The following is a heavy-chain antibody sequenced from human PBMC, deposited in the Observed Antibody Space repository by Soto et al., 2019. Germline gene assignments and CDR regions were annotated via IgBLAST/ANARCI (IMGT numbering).Heavy chain of an antibody. CDR2: IIPIFGTA. CDR1: GGTFSSYA. D-gene: IGHD3-9*01. CDR3: ASGDYDILTGYRSGGMDV. V-gene: IGHV1-69*06. Sequence: QVQLVQSGAEVKKPGSSVKVSCKASGGTFSSYAISWVRQAPGQGLEWMGGIIPIFGTANYAQKFQGRVTITADKSTSTAYMELSRLRSEDTAVYYCASGDYDILTGYRSGGMDVWGQGTTVTVSS. J-gene: IGHJ6*02.